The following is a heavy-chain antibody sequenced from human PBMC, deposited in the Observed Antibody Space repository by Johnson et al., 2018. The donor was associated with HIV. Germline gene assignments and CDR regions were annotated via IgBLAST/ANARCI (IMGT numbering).Heavy chain of an antibody. Sequence: QVQLVESGGGVVQPGGSLRLSCVASGFTFSSYGMHWVRQAPGKGLEWVAFIRYDGSNKYYADSVKGRFTISRDNSKNTLYLQMNSLRAEDTAVYYCAKGIAAAASGAFDIWGQGTMVTVSS. CDR1: GFTFSSYG. V-gene: IGHV3-30*02. D-gene: IGHD6-13*01. J-gene: IGHJ3*02. CDR3: AKGIAAAASGAFDI. CDR2: IRYDGSNK.